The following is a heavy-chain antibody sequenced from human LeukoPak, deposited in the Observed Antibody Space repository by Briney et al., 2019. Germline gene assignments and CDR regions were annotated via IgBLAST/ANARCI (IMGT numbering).Heavy chain of an antibody. CDR1: GGSFSGYY. CDR2: IYISDST. D-gene: IGHD3-22*01. Sequence: PSETLSLTCGVSGGSFSGYYYSWVCHPPQTGLERIGEIYISDSTNNNPFLKERVTISVDTAKKQISLKLDSVAAAGAAVYFCARNSVRSFYSDTSGYFYYWVQGTLVGVSS. V-gene: IGHV4-34*01. CDR3: ARNSVRSFYSDTSGYFYY. J-gene: IGHJ4*02.